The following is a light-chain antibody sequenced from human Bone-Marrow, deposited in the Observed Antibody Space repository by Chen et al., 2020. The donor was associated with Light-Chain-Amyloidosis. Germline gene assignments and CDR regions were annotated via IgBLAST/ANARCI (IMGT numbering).Light chain of an antibody. Sequence: EIVFTQSPANLSLSPGERATLSCRASQSVSSYLAWYQQKPGQAPRLLIYDASNRATGIPARFSGSGSGTDFTLTISSLEPEDFAVYYCQQRSNWPLTFGGGTKVEIK. CDR2: DAS. CDR1: QSVSSY. CDR3: QQRSNWPLT. J-gene: IGKJ4*01. V-gene: IGKV3-11*01.